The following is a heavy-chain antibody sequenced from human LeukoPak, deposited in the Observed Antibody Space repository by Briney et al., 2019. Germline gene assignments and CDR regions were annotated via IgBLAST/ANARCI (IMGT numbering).Heavy chain of an antibody. CDR1: GFTVSSNY. J-gene: IGHJ3*02. CDR3: ARDSPRGAFDI. Sequence: GGSLRLSCAASGFTVSSNYMSWVRQAPGKGLEWVSVIYSGGSTYYADSVKGRFTISSDNSKNTLYLQMNSLRAEDTAVYYCARDSPRGAFDIWGQGTMVTVSS. CDR2: IYSGGST. V-gene: IGHV3-53*01.